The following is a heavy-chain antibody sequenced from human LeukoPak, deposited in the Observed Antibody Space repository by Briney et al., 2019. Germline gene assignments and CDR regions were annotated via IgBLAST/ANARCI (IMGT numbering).Heavy chain of an antibody. D-gene: IGHD1-26*01. CDR1: GFTFSSYA. V-gene: IGHV3-23*01. Sequence: GGSLRLSCAASGFTFSSYAMSWVRQAPGKGLEWVSGISGSGDNTYYADSVKGRFTISRDNAKNSLYLQMNSLRAEDTAVYYCARLGGQLPLDAFDIWGQGTMVTVSS. J-gene: IGHJ3*02. CDR3: ARLGGQLPLDAFDI. CDR2: ISGSGDNT.